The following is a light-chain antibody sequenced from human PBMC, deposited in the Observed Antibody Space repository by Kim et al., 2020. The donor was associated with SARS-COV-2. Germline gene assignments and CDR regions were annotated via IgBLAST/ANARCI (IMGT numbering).Light chain of an antibody. Sequence: EIILTQSPATLSVSPGERATLSCRASQDIKTNLAWYQQKPGRTPRLLIYGATTRAAGTPGRFSGSRSGTEFTLTISGLQSEDCALYYCQQYDHFWTSGQGTKLEI. CDR3: QQYDHFWT. CDR1: QDIKTN. J-gene: IGKJ1*01. CDR2: GAT. V-gene: IGKV3-15*01.